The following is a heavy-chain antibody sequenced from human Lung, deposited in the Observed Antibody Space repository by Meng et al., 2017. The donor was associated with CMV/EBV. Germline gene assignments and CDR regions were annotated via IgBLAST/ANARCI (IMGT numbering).Heavy chain of an antibody. V-gene: IGHV4-39*01. CDR3: ASPLGILGIVDL. D-gene: IGHD7-27*01. J-gene: IGHJ2*01. CDR1: CGSFSMSSYQ. CDR2: IYYSGST. Sequence: HLNPHEAPPELCETLETFSIPCAGACGSFSMSSYQRGGVCQPQGKGLECIGSIYYSGSTYYNPSLKSRVTISVDTSKNQFSLKLSSVTAADTAVYYCASPLGILGIVDLWGRGTLVTVSS.